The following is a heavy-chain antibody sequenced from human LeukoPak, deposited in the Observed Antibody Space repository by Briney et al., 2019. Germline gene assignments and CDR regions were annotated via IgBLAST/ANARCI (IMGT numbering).Heavy chain of an antibody. CDR1: GDSVSSKSAT. D-gene: IGHD2-21*02. V-gene: IGHV6-1*01. CDR3: ARCDLEDRLKWFGP. CDR2: TYYRSKWYT. Sequence: SQTLSLTCAISGDSVSSKSATWNWIRQSPSRGLEWLGRTYYRSKWYTDYAFFVKSRITINPDTSKNQFSLQLNSVTPEDTAVYYCARCDLEDRLKWFGPWGQGTLVTVSS. J-gene: IGHJ5*02.